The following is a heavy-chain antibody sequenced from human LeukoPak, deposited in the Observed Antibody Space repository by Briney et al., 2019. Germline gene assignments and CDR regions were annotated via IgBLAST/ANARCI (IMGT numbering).Heavy chain of an antibody. CDR2: ISWDGGST. J-gene: IGHJ1*01. Sequence: PGGSLRLSCAASGSTFDDYTMHWVRQAPGKGLEWVSLISWDGGSTYYADSVKGRFTISRDNSKNSLYLQMNSLRTEDTALYYCAKDDYGGNSGYFQHWGQGTLVTVSS. CDR1: GSTFDDYT. V-gene: IGHV3-43*01. CDR3: AKDDYGGNSGYFQH. D-gene: IGHD4-23*01.